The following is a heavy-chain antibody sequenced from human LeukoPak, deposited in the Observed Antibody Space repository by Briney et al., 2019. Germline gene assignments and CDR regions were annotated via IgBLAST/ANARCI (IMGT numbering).Heavy chain of an antibody. CDR1: GGSFSGYY. V-gene: IGHV4-34*01. CDR3: AVKYSDFWSGYYAAFDY. CDR2: INHSGST. D-gene: IGHD3-3*01. J-gene: IGHJ4*02. Sequence: PSETLSLTCAVYGGSFSGYYWSWIRQPPGKGLEWIGEINHSGSTNYNPSLKSRVTISVDTSKNQFSLKLSSVTAADTAVYYCAVKYSDFWSGYYAAFDYWGQGTLVTVSS.